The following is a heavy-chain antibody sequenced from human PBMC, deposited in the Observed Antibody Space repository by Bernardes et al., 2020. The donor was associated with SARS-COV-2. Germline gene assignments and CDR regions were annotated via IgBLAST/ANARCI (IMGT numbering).Heavy chain of an antibody. CDR3: AKDKLEYSYGCMDV. J-gene: IGHJ6*02. CDR1: GLTFSLYS. V-gene: IGHV3-23*01. CDR2: VSYSGGNA. D-gene: IGHD5-18*01. Sequence: GGSLRLSCAASGLTFSLYSMSWVRQAPGKGLEWVAVVSYSGGNAYYSDSVRGRFTISRDNSRNTVYLQMTSLRADDTAVYFCAKDKLEYSYGCMDVWGQGATVTVSS.